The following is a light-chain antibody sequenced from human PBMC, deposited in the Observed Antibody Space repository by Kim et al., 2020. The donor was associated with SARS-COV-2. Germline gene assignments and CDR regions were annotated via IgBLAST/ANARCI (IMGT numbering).Light chain of an antibody. CDR2: GNN. J-gene: IGLJ3*02. CDR1: SLRTYY. Sequence: SSELTQDPAVSVALGQTVKMTCQGDSLRTYYANWYQQKPGRAPGLVLYGNNHRPSGIPDRISGSNIGSTSSLIITVAQAEDEADYYCKARGKSEDHWVFG. CDR3: KARGKSEDHWV. V-gene: IGLV3-19*01.